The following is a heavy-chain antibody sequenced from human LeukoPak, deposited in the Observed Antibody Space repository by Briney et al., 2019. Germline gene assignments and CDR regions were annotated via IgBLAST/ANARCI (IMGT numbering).Heavy chain of an antibody. Sequence: ASVKVSCKASGYSFTTYGMNWVRQAPGQGLEWMGWINTNTGNPTYAQGFTGRFVFSLDTSVSTAYLQISSLKAEDTAVYYCAREFSSSWYDYWGQGTLVTVSS. V-gene: IGHV7-4-1*02. J-gene: IGHJ4*02. CDR2: INTNTGNP. CDR3: AREFSSSWYDY. CDR1: GYSFTTYG. D-gene: IGHD6-13*01.